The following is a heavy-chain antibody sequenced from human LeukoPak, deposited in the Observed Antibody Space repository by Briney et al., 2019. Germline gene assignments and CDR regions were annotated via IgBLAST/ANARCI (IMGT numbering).Heavy chain of an antibody. CDR1: GFTFSSYA. V-gene: IGHV3-23*01. CDR3: AKGSYYDSSGSFYFDY. D-gene: IGHD3-22*01. J-gene: IGHJ4*02. Sequence: GGSLRLSCAASGFTFSSYAMSWVRQAPGKGLEWVSGISGSGDNTYYADSVKGRFTISRDNSKNTLYVQVNSLGTEDTAAYYCAKGSYYDSSGSFYFDYWGQGTLVRLL. CDR2: ISGSGDNT.